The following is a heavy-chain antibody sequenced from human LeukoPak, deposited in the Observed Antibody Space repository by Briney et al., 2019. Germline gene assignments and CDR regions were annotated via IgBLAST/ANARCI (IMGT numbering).Heavy chain of an antibody. CDR1: GYTFTSYG. D-gene: IGHD5-18*01. CDR2: ISAYNGNT. J-gene: IGHJ4*02. Sequence: GASVKVSCKASGYTFTSYGISRVRQAPGQGLEWMGWISAYNGNTNYAQKLQGRVTMTTDTSTSTAYMELRSLRSDDTAVHYYARYSYGYVLLVYWGQGTLVTVSS. CDR3: ARYSYGYVLLVY. V-gene: IGHV1-18*01.